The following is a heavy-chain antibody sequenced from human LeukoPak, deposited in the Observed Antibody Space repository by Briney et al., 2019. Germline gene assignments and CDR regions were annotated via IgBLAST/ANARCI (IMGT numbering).Heavy chain of an antibody. CDR3: AKGPESYYGSGSFDY. CDR2: LNGGGDST. CDR1: GFIFSTYA. Sequence: GGSLRLSCAASGFIFSTYAMSWVRQAPGKGLEWVSSLNGGGDSTRYAESLKGRFTISRDNSKKTLYLHMNSLRAEDTAVYYCAKGPESYYGSGSFDYWGQGTLVTVSS. J-gene: IGHJ4*02. D-gene: IGHD3-10*01. V-gene: IGHV3-23*01.